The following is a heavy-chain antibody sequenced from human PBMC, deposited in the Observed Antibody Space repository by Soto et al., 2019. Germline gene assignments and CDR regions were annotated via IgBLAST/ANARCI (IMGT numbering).Heavy chain of an antibody. CDR2: IIPIFGTA. D-gene: IGHD3-22*01. V-gene: IGHV1-69*13. Sequence: SVKVSCQASGGTFSSYAISWVRQAPGQGLEWRGGIIPIFGTANYAQKFQGRVTSTADESTSTADKELSSRRSEDTAVYYWARVLEGRYYYERSGYWGQGTLGTVSS. CDR1: GGTFSSYA. J-gene: IGHJ4*02. CDR3: ARVLEGRYYYERSGY.